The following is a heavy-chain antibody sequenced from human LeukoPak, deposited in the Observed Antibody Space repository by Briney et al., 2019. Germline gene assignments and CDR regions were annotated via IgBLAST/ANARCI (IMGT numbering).Heavy chain of an antibody. Sequence: PGGSLRLSCAASGFTFSSYAMSWVRQAPGKGLEWVSAISGSGGNTYYADSVKVRFTISRDNSKNTLYLQMNSLRAEDTAVYYCAPTVDYNYDSSGYPRHFDYWGQGTLVTVSS. J-gene: IGHJ4*02. CDR2: ISGSGGNT. D-gene: IGHD3-22*01. V-gene: IGHV3-23*01. CDR1: GFTFSSYA. CDR3: APTVDYNYDSSGYPRHFDY.